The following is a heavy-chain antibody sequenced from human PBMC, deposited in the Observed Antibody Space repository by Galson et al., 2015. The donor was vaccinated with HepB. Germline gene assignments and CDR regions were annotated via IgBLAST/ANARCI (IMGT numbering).Heavy chain of an antibody. Sequence: SLRLSCATSGFTFSSYGMSWVRQAPGQGLEWVSGISGSFGSTQYADSVKGRFTISRDNTKNTPYLQMNSLRAEDTAVYYYAKYHTRGYTYNVQHHFYHGIDVWGQGTTVTVSS. CDR1: GFTFSSYG. D-gene: IGHD5-12*01. CDR3: AKYHTRGYTYNVQHHFYHGIDV. V-gene: IGHV3-23*01. CDR2: ISGSFGST. J-gene: IGHJ6*02.